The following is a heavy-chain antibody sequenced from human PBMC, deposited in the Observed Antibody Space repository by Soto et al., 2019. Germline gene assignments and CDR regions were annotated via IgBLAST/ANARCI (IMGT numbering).Heavy chain of an antibody. V-gene: IGHV1-2*04. Sequence: GASVKVCCKASGYTFTGYYMHWVRQAPGQGLEWMGWINPNSGGTNYAQKFQGWVTTTRDTSISTAYMELSRLRSDDTAVYYCARGNSDYGFDYWGQGTLVTVSS. J-gene: IGHJ4*02. CDR2: INPNSGGT. CDR3: ARGNSDYGFDY. CDR1: GYTFTGYY. D-gene: IGHD4-17*01.